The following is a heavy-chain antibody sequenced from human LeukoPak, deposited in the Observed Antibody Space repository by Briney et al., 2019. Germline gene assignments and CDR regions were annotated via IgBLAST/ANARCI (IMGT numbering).Heavy chain of an antibody. D-gene: IGHD3-22*01. CDR2: INPNSGGT. CDR1: GYTFTGYY. Sequence: ASVKVSCKASGYTFTGYYMHWVRQAPGQGLEWMGWINPNSGGTNYAQKFQGRVTMTRDTSISTAYMELSRLRSDDTAVYYCARGRYYYDSSGYRSSHDYWRQGTLVTVSS. J-gene: IGHJ4*02. CDR3: ARGRYYYDSSGYRSSHDY. V-gene: IGHV1-2*02.